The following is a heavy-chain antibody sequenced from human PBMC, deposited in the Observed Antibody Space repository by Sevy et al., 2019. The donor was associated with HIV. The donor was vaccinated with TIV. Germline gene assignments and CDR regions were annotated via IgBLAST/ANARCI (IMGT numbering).Heavy chain of an antibody. V-gene: IGHV1-18*01. D-gene: IGHD3-9*01. CDR3: ARDRPPVLYFSHWFDP. J-gene: IGHJ5*02. CDR2: ISAYNGNT. Sequence: ASVKVSCKASGYTFTSYGISWVRQAPGQGLEWMGWISAYNGNTNYAQKLQGRVTMTTDTSTNTAYMELRSLTSDDTALYYCARDRPPVLYFSHWFDPWGQGTLVTVSS. CDR1: GYTFTSYG.